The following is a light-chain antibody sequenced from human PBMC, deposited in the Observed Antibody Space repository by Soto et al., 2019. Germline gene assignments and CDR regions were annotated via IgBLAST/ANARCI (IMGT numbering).Light chain of an antibody. Sequence: EIVMTQFPDSLSVSPGESATLSCRASHYIGTKVAWFQQKPGQSPKVLIYGASNRATGIPDRFSGSGSGTDFTLTISRLEPEDFAVYYCQQYSTSPRTFGQGTRLEIK. V-gene: IGKV3-20*01. CDR3: QQYSTSPRT. CDR1: HYIGTK. J-gene: IGKJ2*01. CDR2: GAS.